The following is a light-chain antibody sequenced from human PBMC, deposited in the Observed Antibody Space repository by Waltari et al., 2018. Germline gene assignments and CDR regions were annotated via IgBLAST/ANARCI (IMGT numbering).Light chain of an antibody. CDR2: SAS. CDR3: LQYNSHPFT. Sequence: DIQITQSPSCLSASAGGTVTITCRASQGISTYLNWYQQKPGKVPKRLIYSASSLESGVPPRFSGSGSGTDFTLTISSLQPEDFATYYCLQYNSHPFTFGPGTKLDIK. CDR1: QGISTY. J-gene: IGKJ3*01. V-gene: IGKV1-17*01.